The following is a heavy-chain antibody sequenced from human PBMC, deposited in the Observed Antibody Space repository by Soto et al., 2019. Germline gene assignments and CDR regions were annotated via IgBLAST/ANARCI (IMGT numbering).Heavy chain of an antibody. D-gene: IGHD1-26*01. Sequence: QVQLQEPGPRLVEPSHTLSLTCTVSGASISNGYYSCSLIRQSPGTGLEWIGHIHSGGTTYSNPSLKSLLTISVDMSKNQFSLKLSSLTAADTAVYSCARGPSGDKVDYWGQGTLVTVSS. J-gene: IGHJ4*02. CDR2: IHSGGTT. CDR1: GASISNGYYS. V-gene: IGHV4-30-4*01. CDR3: ARGPSGDKVDY.